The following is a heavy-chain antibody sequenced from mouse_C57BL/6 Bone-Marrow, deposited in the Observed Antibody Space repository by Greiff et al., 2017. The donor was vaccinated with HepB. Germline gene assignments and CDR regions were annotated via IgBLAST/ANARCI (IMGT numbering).Heavy chain of an antibody. D-gene: IGHD1-1*01. CDR3: ASLYGSSLFDY. J-gene: IGHJ2*01. V-gene: IGHV2-6*01. CDR2: IWGVGST. Sequence: VQLVESGPGLVAPSQSLSITCTVSGFSLTSYGVDWVRQSPGKGLAWLGVIWGVGSTNYNSALKSRLSISKDNSKSQVFLKMNSLQNDDTAMYYCASLYGSSLFDYWGQGTTLTVSS. CDR1: GFSLTSYG.